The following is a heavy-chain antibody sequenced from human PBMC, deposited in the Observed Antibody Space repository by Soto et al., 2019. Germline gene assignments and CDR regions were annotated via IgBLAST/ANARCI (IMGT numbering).Heavy chain of an antibody. D-gene: IGHD2-2*01. CDR1: GFTFSDYY. CDR2: ISSSGSTI. J-gene: IGHJ5*02. V-gene: IGHV3-11*01. CDR3: ARGGAAITYNWFDP. Sequence: PGGSLRFSCAASGFTFSDYYMSWIRQAPGKGLEWVSYISSSGSTIYYADSVKGRFTISRDNAKNSLYLQMNSLRAEDTAVYYCARGGAAITYNWFDPWGQGTLVTVSS.